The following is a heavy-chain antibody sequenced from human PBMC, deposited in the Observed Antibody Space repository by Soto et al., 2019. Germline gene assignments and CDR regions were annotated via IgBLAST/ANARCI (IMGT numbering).Heavy chain of an antibody. V-gene: IGHV3-30*18. CDR2: ISYDGSNK. J-gene: IGHJ5*02. Sequence: PGGSLRLSCAASGFTFSSYGMHWVRQAPGKGLEWVAVISYDGSNKYYADSVKGRFTISRDNSKNTLYLQMNSLRAEDTAVYYCAKDPAAAGPVNWFDPWGQGTLVTVSS. CDR1: GFTFSSYG. D-gene: IGHD6-13*01. CDR3: AKDPAAAGPVNWFDP.